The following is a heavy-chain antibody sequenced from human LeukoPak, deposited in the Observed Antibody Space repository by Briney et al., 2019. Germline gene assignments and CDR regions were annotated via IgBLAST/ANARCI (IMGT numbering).Heavy chain of an antibody. Sequence: PSGTLSLTCAVYGGSFSGYYWSWIRQPPGKGLEWIGEINHSGSTNYNPSLKSRVTISVDTSKNQFSLKLSSVTAADSAVYYCASSPLMYYYGSGSYYRYYYYMDVWGKGTTVTVSS. V-gene: IGHV4-34*01. J-gene: IGHJ6*03. CDR2: INHSGST. D-gene: IGHD3-10*01. CDR3: ASSPLMYYYGSGSYYRYYYYMDV. CDR1: GGSFSGYY.